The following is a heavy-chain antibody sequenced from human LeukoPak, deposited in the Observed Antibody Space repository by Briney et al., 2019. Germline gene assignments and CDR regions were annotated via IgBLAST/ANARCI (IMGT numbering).Heavy chain of an antibody. Sequence: PGGFLRLSCAASGFTFSSYSMDWVRQAPGKGLEWVSSISKTSSHIYYADSVKGRFTISRDNSKNTLYVQMKSLRAEDTAVYYCAKARSSTVTTSFDYWGQGTLVTVSS. CDR1: GFTFSSYS. J-gene: IGHJ4*02. D-gene: IGHD4-17*01. CDR2: ISKTSSHI. CDR3: AKARSSTVTTSFDY. V-gene: IGHV3-21*04.